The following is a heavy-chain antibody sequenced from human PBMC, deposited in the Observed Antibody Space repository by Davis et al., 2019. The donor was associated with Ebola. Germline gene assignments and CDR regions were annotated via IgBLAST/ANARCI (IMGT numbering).Heavy chain of an antibody. Sequence: GGSLRLSCAASGFTFSGSAIHWVRQAPGKGLEWVAVISYDGSNKYYADSVKGRFTISRDNSKNTLYLQMNSLRAEDTAVYYCARDMVRGVILYYYGMDVWGQGTTVTVSS. CDR2: ISYDGSNK. CDR3: ARDMVRGVILYYYGMDV. V-gene: IGHV3-30*04. J-gene: IGHJ6*02. CDR1: GFTFSGSA. D-gene: IGHD3-10*01.